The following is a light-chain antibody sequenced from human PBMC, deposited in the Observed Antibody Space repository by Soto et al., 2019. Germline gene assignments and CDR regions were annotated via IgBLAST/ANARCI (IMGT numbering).Light chain of an antibody. CDR1: QSVSSY. J-gene: IGKJ1*01. CDR3: QKYGNFWT. Sequence: EIVLTHSPATLSLSPGERATLSFSSSQSVSSYLAWYQQKPGQAPRLLIYGASSRATGIPDRFSGSGSGTDFSLTIRRLEPDDFAVYYCQKYGNFWTFGQGTKVDIK. V-gene: IGKV3-20*01. CDR2: GAS.